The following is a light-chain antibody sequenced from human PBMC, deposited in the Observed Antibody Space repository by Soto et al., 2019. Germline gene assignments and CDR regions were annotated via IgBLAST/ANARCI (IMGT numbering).Light chain of an antibody. CDR1: QSVSSN. Sequence: EIVMTQSPATLSVSPGERATLSCRASQSVSSNLAWYQQKPGQAPRLLISGASTRATGIPVRFTGSGSGTEFTLTISSLQSEDFAVYFCQQYNNWPRTFGQGTTVEIK. J-gene: IGKJ1*01. CDR3: QQYNNWPRT. V-gene: IGKV3-15*01. CDR2: GAS.